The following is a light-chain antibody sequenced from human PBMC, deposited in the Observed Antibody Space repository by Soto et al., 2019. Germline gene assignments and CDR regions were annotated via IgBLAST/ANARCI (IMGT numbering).Light chain of an antibody. Sequence: DIVMTQSPDSLAVSLGERATINCKSSQSVLYSSINKNYLTWYQQKPGQPPKLLIYWASTRESGVPARFSGSGSGTDFTLTISSLQAEDVAVYYCQQYYSTPLTFGGGTKVEIK. CDR2: WAS. J-gene: IGKJ4*01. V-gene: IGKV4-1*01. CDR1: QSVLYSSINKNY. CDR3: QQYYSTPLT.